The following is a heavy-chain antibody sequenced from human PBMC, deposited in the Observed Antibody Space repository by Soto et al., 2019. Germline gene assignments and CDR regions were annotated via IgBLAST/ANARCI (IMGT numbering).Heavy chain of an antibody. D-gene: IGHD2-2*01. V-gene: IGHV3-23*01. CDR1: GFTFSTYT. J-gene: IGHJ4*02. CDR3: AKARCSTTNCYVPDY. CDR2: ISGSGGSP. Sequence: GGSLRLSCAASGFTFSTYTMSWVRQAPGKGLEWVSVISGSGGSPSYADSVQGRFTISRDNPKNTLYLQMSSLRVEDTAMYYCAKARCSTTNCYVPDYWGQGTQVTVSS.